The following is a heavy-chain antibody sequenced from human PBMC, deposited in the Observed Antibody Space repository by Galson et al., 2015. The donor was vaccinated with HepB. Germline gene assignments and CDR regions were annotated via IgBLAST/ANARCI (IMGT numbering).Heavy chain of an antibody. V-gene: IGHV3-64D*06. CDR3: VNGWWCDH. Sequence: SLRLSCAASGFTLSRYAIHWVRQAPGKGLEYVSVIRETGGHTYYIGSVKGRFTISRDNSKNAVHLQMSSLRVEDTAVYYCVNGWWCDHWGQGTLVTVSS. CDR2: IRETGGHT. D-gene: IGHD2-21*01. J-gene: IGHJ4*02. CDR1: GFTLSRYA.